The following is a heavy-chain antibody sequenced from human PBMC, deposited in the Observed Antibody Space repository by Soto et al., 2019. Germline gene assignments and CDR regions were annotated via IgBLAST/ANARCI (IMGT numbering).Heavy chain of an antibody. CDR3: ARDLGYCSSTSCHPSWFDP. J-gene: IGHJ5*02. Sequence: ASVKVSCKASGYTFTSYYMHWVRQAPGQGLEWMGIINPSGGSTSYAQKFQGRVTMTRDTSTSTVYMELSSLRSEDTAVYYRARDLGYCSSTSCHPSWFDPWGQGTLVTVSS. D-gene: IGHD2-2*01. V-gene: IGHV1-46*01. CDR2: INPSGGST. CDR1: GYTFTSYY.